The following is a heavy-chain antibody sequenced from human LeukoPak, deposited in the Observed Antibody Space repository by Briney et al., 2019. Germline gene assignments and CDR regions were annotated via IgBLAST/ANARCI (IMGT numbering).Heavy chain of an antibody. V-gene: IGHV4-30-4*08. CDR3: ARDPRYYYDSSGYYANWYFDL. Sequence: SETLSLTCTVSGGSISSGDYYWSWIRQPPGKGLEWIGYIYYSGSTYYNPSLKSRVTISVDMSKNQFSLKLSSVTAADTAVYYCARDPRYYYDSSGYYANWYFDLWGRGTLVTVSS. CDR1: GGSISSGDYY. J-gene: IGHJ2*01. D-gene: IGHD3-22*01. CDR2: IYYSGST.